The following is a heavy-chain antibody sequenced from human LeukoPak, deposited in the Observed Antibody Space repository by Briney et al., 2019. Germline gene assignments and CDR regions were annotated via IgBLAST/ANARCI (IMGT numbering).Heavy chain of an antibody. J-gene: IGHJ3*02. CDR3: ARDSPTRNYYYDSSGPDAFDI. V-gene: IGHV4-4*02. CDR2: IYHSGST. CDR1: GGSISSSNW. D-gene: IGHD3-22*01. Sequence: SGTLSLTCAVSGGSISSSNWWSWVRQPPGKGLEWIGEIYHSGSTNYNPSLKSRVTISVDKSKNQFSLKLSSVTAADTAVYYCARDSPTRNYYYDSSGPDAFDIWGQGTMVTVSS.